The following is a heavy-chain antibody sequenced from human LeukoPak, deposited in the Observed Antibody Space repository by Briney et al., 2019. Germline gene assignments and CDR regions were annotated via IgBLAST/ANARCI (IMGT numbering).Heavy chain of an antibody. CDR1: GFTVSKNY. CDR3: ARDPTGATDY. D-gene: IGHD1-1*01. Sequence: PGGSLRLSCAASGFTVSKNYKSWVRQAPGKGLEWVSVIYSGGNTYYADSVKGRFTISRDNSKNTLYLQMNSLRAEDTAVYYCARDPTGATDYWGQGTLVTVSS. CDR2: IYSGGNT. V-gene: IGHV3-53*01. J-gene: IGHJ4*02.